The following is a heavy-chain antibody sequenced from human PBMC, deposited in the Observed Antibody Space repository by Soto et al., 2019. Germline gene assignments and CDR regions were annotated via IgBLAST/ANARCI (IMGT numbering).Heavy chain of an antibody. CDR3: ARDTPAIYGMDV. CDR2: ISYDGSNK. J-gene: IGHJ6*02. V-gene: IGHV3-30-3*01. CDR1: GFTFSTYT. D-gene: IGHD2-2*01. Sequence: GGSLRLSCAASGFTFSTYTVHWVRQAPGKGLEWVAVISYDGSNKKYADSVKGRFTISRDNSKNTLYLQMNSLRAEDTAVYYCARDTPAIYGMDVWGQGTTVTVSS.